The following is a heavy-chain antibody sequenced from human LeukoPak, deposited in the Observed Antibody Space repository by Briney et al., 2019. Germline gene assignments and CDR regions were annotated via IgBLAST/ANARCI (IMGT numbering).Heavy chain of an antibody. CDR1: GYTFTSYY. V-gene: IGHV1-46*01. Sequence: GASVKVSCKASGYTFTSYYMHWVRQAPGQGLEWMGIINPSGGSTSYAQKFQGRVTMTRDMSTSTVYMELSSLRSEDTAVYYCARDPPLITMVRGVIITGRDSQDDYWGQGTLVTVSS. CDR2: INPSGGST. D-gene: IGHD3-10*01. CDR3: ARDPPLITMVRGVIITGRDSQDDY. J-gene: IGHJ4*02.